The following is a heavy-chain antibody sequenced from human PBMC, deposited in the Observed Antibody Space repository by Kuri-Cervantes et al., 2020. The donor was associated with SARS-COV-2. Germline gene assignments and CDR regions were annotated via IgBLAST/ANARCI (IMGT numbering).Heavy chain of an antibody. CDR2: ISYDGSNK. CDR1: GFTFSSYG. V-gene: IGHV3-30*19. J-gene: IGHJ3*02. D-gene: IGHD6-13*01. CDR3: AREAWEDGYRAGAFDI. Sequence: GESLKISCAASGFTFSSYGMHWVRQAPGKGLEWVAVISYDGSNKYYADSVKGRFTISRDNSKNTLYLQMNSLRAEDTAVYYCAREAWEDGYRAGAFDIWGQGTMVTGSS.